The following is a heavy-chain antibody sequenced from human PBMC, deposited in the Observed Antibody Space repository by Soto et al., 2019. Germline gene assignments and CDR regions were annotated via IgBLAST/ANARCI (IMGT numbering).Heavy chain of an antibody. Sequence: SETLSLTCAVSGGSISSSNWWSWVRQPPGKGLEWIGEIYHSGSTNYNPSLKSRVTISVDKSKNQFSLKLSSVTAADTAVYYCARGSGAGISDSSGYYYSCAFDIWGQGTMVTVSS. CDR1: GGSISSSNW. V-gene: IGHV4-4*02. CDR3: ARGSGAGISDSSGYYYSCAFDI. D-gene: IGHD3-22*01. CDR2: IYHSGST. J-gene: IGHJ3*02.